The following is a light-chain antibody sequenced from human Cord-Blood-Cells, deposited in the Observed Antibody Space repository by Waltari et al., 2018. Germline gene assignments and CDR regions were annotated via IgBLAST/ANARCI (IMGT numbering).Light chain of an antibody. CDR3: CSYAGSSTLV. J-gene: IGLJ3*02. Sequence: QSALTQPAPLSGSPGQSITISCTGTSSDVGSYNLVSWYQQHPGKAPKLMIYEGSKRPSGVSNRFSGSKSGNTASLTISGLQAEDEADYYCCSYAGSSTLVFGGGTKLTVL. CDR2: EGS. V-gene: IGLV2-23*01. CDR1: SSDVGSYNL.